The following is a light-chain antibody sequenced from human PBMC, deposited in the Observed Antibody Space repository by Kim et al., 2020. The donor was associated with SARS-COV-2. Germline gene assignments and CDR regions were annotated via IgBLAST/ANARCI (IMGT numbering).Light chain of an antibody. CDR2: LEGSGSY. V-gene: IGLV4-60*03. CDR1: SGDSRDS. CDR3: ETWDSNTRV. J-gene: IGLJ3*02. Sequence: SSGKLTCTRSSGDSRDSIAWHQQQPGKAPRYLMKLEGSGSYNKGSGVPDRFAGSSSGADRYLTISNLQSEDEADYYCETWDSNTRVFGGGTQLTVL.